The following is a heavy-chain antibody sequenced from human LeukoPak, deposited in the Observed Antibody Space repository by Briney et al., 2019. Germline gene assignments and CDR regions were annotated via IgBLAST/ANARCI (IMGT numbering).Heavy chain of an antibody. J-gene: IGHJ5*02. CDR1: GGSISSYY. Sequence: SETLSLTCTVSGGSISSYYWSWIRQPAGKGLEWIGRIYTSGSTNYNPSLKSRVTMSVDTSKNQFSLKLSSVTAADTAVYYCARDSFGYSYGSYNWFDPWGQGTLVTVSS. CDR2: IYTSGST. V-gene: IGHV4-4*07. D-gene: IGHD5-18*01. CDR3: ARDSFGYSYGSYNWFDP.